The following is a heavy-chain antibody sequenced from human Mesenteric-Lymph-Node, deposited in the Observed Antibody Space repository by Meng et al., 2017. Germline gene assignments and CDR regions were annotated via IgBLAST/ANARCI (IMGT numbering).Heavy chain of an antibody. CDR2: ISAYNGNT. J-gene: IGHJ4*02. CDR3: ARAAVAGTNYLNY. D-gene: IGHD6-19*01. Sequence: ASVKVSCKASGYTFTSYYMHWVRQAPGQGLEWMGWISAYNGNTNYAQKLQGRVTMTTDTSTSTAYVELRSLRSDDTAVYYCARAAVAGTNYLNYWGQGTLVTVSS. V-gene: IGHV1-18*04. CDR1: GYTFTSYY.